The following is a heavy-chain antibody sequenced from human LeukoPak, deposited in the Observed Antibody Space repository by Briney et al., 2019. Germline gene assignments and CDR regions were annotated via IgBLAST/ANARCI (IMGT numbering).Heavy chain of an antibody. CDR3: ARVHDSSSSHINFDY. J-gene: IGHJ4*02. V-gene: IGHV1-2*02. Sequence: ASVKVSCKASGYTFTGYYMHWVRQAPGQGLEWMGWINPNSGGTNYAQKFQGRVTMTRDTSISTAYMELSRLRSDDTAVYYCARVHDSSSSHINFDYWGQGTLVTVSS. D-gene: IGHD6-6*01. CDR1: GYTFTGYY. CDR2: INPNSGGT.